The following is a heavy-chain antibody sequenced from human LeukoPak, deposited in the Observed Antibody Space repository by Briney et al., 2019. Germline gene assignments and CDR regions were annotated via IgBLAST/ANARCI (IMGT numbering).Heavy chain of an antibody. J-gene: IGHJ3*02. CDR3: ARIGWTNDAFDI. D-gene: IGHD2-15*01. CDR2: IYYSGST. Sequence: SETLSLTCTVSGGSISSSSYYWGWIRQPPGKGLEWIGSIYYSGSTYYNPSLKSRVTISVDTSKNQFSLKLSSVTAADTAVYYCARIGWTNDAFDIWGQGTMVTVSS. V-gene: IGHV4-39*07. CDR1: GGSISSSSYY.